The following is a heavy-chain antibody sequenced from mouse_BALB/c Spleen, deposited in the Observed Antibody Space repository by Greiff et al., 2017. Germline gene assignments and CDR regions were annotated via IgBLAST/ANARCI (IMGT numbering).Heavy chain of an antibody. D-gene: IGHD2-2*01. V-gene: IGHV14-3*02. J-gene: IGHJ1*01. CDR2: IDPANGNT. Sequence: EVQLHQSGAELVKPGASVKLSCTASGFNIKDTYMHWVKQRPEQGLEWIGRIDPANGNTKYDPKFQGKATITADTSSNTAYLQLSSLTSEDTAVYYCARDGYGPYWYFDVWGAGTTVTVSS. CDR3: ARDGYGPYWYFDV. CDR1: GFNIKDTY.